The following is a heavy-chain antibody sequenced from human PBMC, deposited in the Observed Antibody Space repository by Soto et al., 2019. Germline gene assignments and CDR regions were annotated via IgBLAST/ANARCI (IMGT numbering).Heavy chain of an antibody. Sequence: QVQLVQSGAEVKKPGASVKVSCKASGYTFTSYAMQWVRQAPGQRLEWMGWINAGNGNTKYSQKFQGRVTITRDTSASTAYMELSSLRSEDTAVYYCARGVGLYSNYDYWGQGTLVTVSS. J-gene: IGHJ4*02. D-gene: IGHD2-2*02. CDR3: ARGVGLYSNYDY. CDR2: INAGNGNT. CDR1: GYTFTSYA. V-gene: IGHV1-3*01.